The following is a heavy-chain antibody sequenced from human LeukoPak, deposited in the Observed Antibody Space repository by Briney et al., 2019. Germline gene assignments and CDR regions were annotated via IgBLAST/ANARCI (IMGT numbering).Heavy chain of an antibody. CDR1: GGSISSYY. J-gene: IGHJ4*02. D-gene: IGHD5-12*01. CDR3: ARDLRFGYDAFDC. Sequence: PSETLSLTCTVSGGSISSYYWSWIRQPAGKGLEWIGRIYTSGSTNYNPSLKSRVTMSVDTSKNQFSPKLSSVPAADTAVYYYARDLRFGYDAFDCWGQGTLVTVSS. V-gene: IGHV4-4*07. CDR2: IYTSGST.